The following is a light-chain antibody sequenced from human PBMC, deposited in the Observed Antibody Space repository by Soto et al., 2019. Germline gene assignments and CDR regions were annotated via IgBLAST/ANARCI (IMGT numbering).Light chain of an antibody. Sequence: QSVLTQPASVSGSSGQSITISCTGTSSDVGGYNYVSWYQQHPGKAPKLMIYDVSNRPSGVSNRFSGSKSGNTASLTISGLQAEDEADYYCSSYTSSSTLAVFGGGTQLTVL. CDR2: DVS. V-gene: IGLV2-14*01. J-gene: IGLJ2*01. CDR3: SSYTSSSTLAV. CDR1: SSDVGGYNY.